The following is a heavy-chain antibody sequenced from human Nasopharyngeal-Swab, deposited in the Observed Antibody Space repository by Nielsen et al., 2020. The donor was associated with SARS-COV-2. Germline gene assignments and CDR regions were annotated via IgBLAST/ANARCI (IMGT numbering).Heavy chain of an antibody. D-gene: IGHD1-26*01. CDR3: ARASSGSYWSAFDI. CDR1: GFTFSSYA. CDR2: ISYDGSNK. Sequence: GGSLRPSCAASGFTFSSYAMHWVRQAPGKGLEWVAVISYDGSNKYYADSVKGRFTISRDNSKNTLYLQMNSLRAEDTAVYYCARASSGSYWSAFDIWGQGTMVTVSS. J-gene: IGHJ3*02. V-gene: IGHV3-30-3*01.